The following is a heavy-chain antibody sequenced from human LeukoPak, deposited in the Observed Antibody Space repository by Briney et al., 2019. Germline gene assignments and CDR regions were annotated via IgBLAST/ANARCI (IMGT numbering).Heavy chain of an antibody. Sequence: GGSLRLSCAASGFTFSSYAMSWVRQAPGKGLEWVSAISGSGAGTYYSDSVKGRFTISRDNSKNTLYLQMNSLRAEDTAVYYCAKIHVGYYFDYWGQGTLVTVSS. D-gene: IGHD1-26*01. CDR1: GFTFSSYA. CDR3: AKIHVGYYFDY. J-gene: IGHJ4*02. CDR2: ISGSGAGT. V-gene: IGHV3-23*01.